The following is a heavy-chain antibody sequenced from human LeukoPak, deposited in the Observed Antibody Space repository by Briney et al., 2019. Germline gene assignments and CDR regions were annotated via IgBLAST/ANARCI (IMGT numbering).Heavy chain of an antibody. D-gene: IGHD3-22*01. Sequence: SETLSLTCTVSGGSISSYYWSWIRQPPGKGLEWIGYIYYSGSTNYNPSLKSRVTISVDTSKNQFSLKLSSVTAADTAVYYCARDQASYYYDSSGPQYYYYGMDVWGQGTTVTVSS. CDR3: ARDQASYYYDSSGPQYYYYGMDV. CDR2: IYYSGST. J-gene: IGHJ6*02. V-gene: IGHV4-59*01. CDR1: GGSISSYY.